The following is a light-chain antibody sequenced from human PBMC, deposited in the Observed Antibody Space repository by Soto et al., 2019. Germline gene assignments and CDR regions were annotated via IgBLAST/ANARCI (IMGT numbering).Light chain of an antibody. V-gene: IGKV3-20*01. CDR3: QQYGNAPFT. J-gene: IGKJ3*01. Sequence: EIVLTQSPGTLSFSPGERATLTCRASQSVSSSYLAWFQRKPGQAPRLLIYGASSRATGIPDRFSGSGSGTDFTLTISRLEPEDVAVYYCQQYGNAPFTFGPGTKVDIK. CDR2: GAS. CDR1: QSVSSSY.